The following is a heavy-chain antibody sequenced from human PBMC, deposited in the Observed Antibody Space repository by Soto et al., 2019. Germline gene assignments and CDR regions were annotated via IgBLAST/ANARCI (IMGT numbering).Heavy chain of an antibody. CDR2: INAGNGNT. Sequence: QVQLVQSGAEVKKPGASVKVPCKASGYTFTSYAMHWVRQAPGQRLEWMGWINAGNGNTKYSQKFQGRVTITRDTSASTAYMELSSLRSEDTAVYYCARAGITMVRGASNWGQGTLVTVSS. J-gene: IGHJ4*02. D-gene: IGHD3-10*01. V-gene: IGHV1-3*01. CDR1: GYTFTSYA. CDR3: ARAGITMVRGASN.